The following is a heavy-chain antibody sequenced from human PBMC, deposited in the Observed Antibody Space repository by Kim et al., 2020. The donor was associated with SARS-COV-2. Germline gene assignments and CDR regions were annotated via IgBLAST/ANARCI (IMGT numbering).Heavy chain of an antibody. CDR1: GGSISSSNW. Sequence: SETLSLTCAVSGGSISSSNWWSWVRQPPGKGLEWIGEIYHSGSTNYNPSLKSRVTISVDKSKNQFSLKLSSVTAADTAVYYCQTYSSSSGIDYWGQGTLVTVSS. V-gene: IGHV4-4*02. J-gene: IGHJ4*02. D-gene: IGHD6-6*01. CDR2: IYHSGST. CDR3: QTYSSSSGIDY.